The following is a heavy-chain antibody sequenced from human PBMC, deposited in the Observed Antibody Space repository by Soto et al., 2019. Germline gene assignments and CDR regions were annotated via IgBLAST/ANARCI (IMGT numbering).Heavy chain of an antibody. CDR3: ARGQEGIVATH. D-gene: IGHD5-12*01. Sequence: QVQLQQWGAGLLKPSETLSLTCTVNGGSLTGYYWSWIRQPPGMGLGGIGEVKDGGSTNYSPSLRGRVSTAADTSKNHFSLRLNSVTAADTAVYFCARGQEGIVATHWDQGALVTVSS. V-gene: IGHV4-34*01. CDR1: GGSLTGYY. CDR2: VKDGGST. J-gene: IGHJ4*02.